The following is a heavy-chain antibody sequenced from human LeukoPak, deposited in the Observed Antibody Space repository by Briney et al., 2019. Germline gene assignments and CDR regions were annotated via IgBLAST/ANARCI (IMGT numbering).Heavy chain of an antibody. V-gene: IGHV4-34*01. CDR3: ATQGLRWPSGDY. Sequence: SETLSLTCTVSGGSISSYYWSWIRQPPGKGLEWIGEINHSGSTNYNPSLKSRVTISVDTSKNQFSLKLSSVTAADTAVYYCATQGLRWPSGDYWGQGTLVTVSS. D-gene: IGHD4-23*01. CDR1: GGSISSYY. J-gene: IGHJ4*02. CDR2: INHSGST.